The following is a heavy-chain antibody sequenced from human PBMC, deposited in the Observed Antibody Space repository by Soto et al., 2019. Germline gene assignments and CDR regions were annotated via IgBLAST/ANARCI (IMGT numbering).Heavy chain of an antibody. CDR2: IYYSGST. D-gene: IGHD5-12*01. CDR3: GRSRMVATFDY. CDR1: GGSISSSSYY. Sequence: SETLSLTCTVFGGSISSSSYYWGGIRQPPGKGLEGIGSIYYSGSTYYNPSLKSRVTISVDTSKNQFSLKLSSVTAADTAVYYCGRSRMVATFDYWGQGTLVTVSS. J-gene: IGHJ4*02. V-gene: IGHV4-39*01.